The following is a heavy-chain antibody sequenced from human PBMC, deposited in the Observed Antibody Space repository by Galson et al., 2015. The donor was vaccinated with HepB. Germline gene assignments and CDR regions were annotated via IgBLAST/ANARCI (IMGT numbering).Heavy chain of an antibody. V-gene: IGHV3-23*01. Sequence: SLRLSCAASGFTFTNYAMSWVRQAPGTGLGWVSAISGSGDNTYYADSVKGRFTVSRDNSKNTLYLQMSSLRAEDSAIYYCARDVFGESDYWGQGTLVTVSS. CDR1: GFTFTNYA. D-gene: IGHD3-10*01. CDR2: ISGSGDNT. CDR3: ARDVFGESDY. J-gene: IGHJ4*02.